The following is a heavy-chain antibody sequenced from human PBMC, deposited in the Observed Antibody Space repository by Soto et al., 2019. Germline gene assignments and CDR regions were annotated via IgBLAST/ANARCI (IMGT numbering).Heavy chain of an antibody. CDR2: IHIAKDNI. CDR1: GYPFTGYV. D-gene: IGHD1-26*01. Sequence: QVQLVQSGAEVKKPGASVKVACKALGYPFTGYVIYWVRQAPGHRLEWMGWIHIAKDNIKYSQKFQGRVPFTKYRSASPAYLELRNLRPAGMAVYYCAREEPDAYTRVDYWGQGTLLTV. V-gene: IGHV1-3*04. J-gene: IGHJ4*02. CDR3: AREEPDAYTRVDY.